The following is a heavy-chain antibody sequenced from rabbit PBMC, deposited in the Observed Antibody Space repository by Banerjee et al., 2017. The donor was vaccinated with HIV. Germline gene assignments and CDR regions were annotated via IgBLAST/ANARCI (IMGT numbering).Heavy chain of an antibody. Sequence: WVRQAPGKGLEWIACINTISGNTVYATWAKGRFTISKASWTTVTLQMTSLTAADTASYFCARGGGGGYGLNLWGQGTLVTVS. D-gene: IGHD2-1*01. CDR2: INTISGNT. J-gene: IGHJ4*01. CDR3: ARGGGGGYGLNL. V-gene: IGHV1S40*01.